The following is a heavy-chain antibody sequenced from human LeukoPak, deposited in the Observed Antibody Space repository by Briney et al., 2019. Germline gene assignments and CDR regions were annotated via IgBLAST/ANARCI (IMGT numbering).Heavy chain of an antibody. CDR1: GFIFTTNW. V-gene: IGHV3-7*01. Sequence: GGSLRLSCAASGFIFTTNWMHWVRQTPGKRLEWVAELNEDGTVKYYVDSVKGRFTISRDNAKNSLYLQINRLRVESTGVYFCANVPLSTVSYWGRGTLVTVSS. CDR2: LNEDGTVK. J-gene: IGHJ4*02. CDR3: ANVPLSTVSY. D-gene: IGHD5/OR15-5a*01.